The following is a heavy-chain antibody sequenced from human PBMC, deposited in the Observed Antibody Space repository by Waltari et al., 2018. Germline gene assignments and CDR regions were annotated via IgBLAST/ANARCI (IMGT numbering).Heavy chain of an antibody. J-gene: IGHJ5*02. CDR3: ARHGYCGGDCLIAWFDP. CDR1: GVSISSSSYY. V-gene: IGHV4-39*01. Sequence: QLQLQESGPGLVKPSETLSLTCTVSGVSISSSSYYWGWIRQPPGKGLEWIGSIYYSGSTYYNPSLKSRVTISVDTSKNQFSLKLSSVTAADTAVYYCARHGYCGGDCLIAWFDPWGQGTLVTVSS. D-gene: IGHD2-21*01. CDR2: IYYSGST.